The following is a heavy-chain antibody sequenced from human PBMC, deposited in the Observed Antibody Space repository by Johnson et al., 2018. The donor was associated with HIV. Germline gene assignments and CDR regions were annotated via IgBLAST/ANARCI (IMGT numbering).Heavy chain of an antibody. CDR2: IRYDGSNK. CDR1: GFTFSSYG. CDR3: AKDGRYSDGYGAFDI. D-gene: IGHD5-18*01. Sequence: QVLLVESGGGVVQPGGSLRLSCAASGFTFSSYGMHWVRQAPGKGLEWVAFIRYDGSNKYYADSVKGRFTISRDNSKNTLYMQMNSLGVEATAVYYCAKDGRYSDGYGAFDIWGQGTMVTVSS. V-gene: IGHV3-30*02. J-gene: IGHJ3*02.